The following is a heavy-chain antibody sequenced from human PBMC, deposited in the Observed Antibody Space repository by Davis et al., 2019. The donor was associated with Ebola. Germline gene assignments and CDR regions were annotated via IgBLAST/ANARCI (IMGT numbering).Heavy chain of an antibody. V-gene: IGHV2-5*02. CDR1: GFSLSTSGVG. CDR2: IYWDDDK. D-gene: IGHD4-17*01. J-gene: IGHJ4*02. CDR3: ARTPYGDLVPHFDY. Sequence: SGPTLVKPTQTLTLTCTFSGFSLSTSGVGVGWIRQPPGKALEWLALIYWDDDKRYSSSLRSRLTITKDTSKNQVVLTITNMDPVDTATYYCARTPYGDLVPHFDYWGQGTLVTVSS.